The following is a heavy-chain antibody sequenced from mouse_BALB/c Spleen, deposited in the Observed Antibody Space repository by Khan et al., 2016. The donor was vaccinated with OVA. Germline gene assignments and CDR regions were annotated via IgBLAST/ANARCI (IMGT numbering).Heavy chain of an antibody. CDR1: GFTFSDYY. V-gene: IGHV5-12*02. CDR3: AREGDDGGLAY. Sequence: ELVESGGGLVQPGGSLKLSCATSGFTFSDYYMYWVRQTPEKRLEWVAYLSNRGTTTYYPDTVRGRFTISRDNAKNTLYLQMSRLESEDTAMYYCAREGDDGGLAYWGQGTLVTVSA. D-gene: IGHD2-3*01. CDR2: LSNRGTTT. J-gene: IGHJ3*01.